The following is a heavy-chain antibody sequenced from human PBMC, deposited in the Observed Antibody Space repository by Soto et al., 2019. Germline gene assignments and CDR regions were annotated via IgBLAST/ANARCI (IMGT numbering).Heavy chain of an antibody. Sequence: ASVKVSCKASGGTFSSYGISWVRQAPGQGLEWMGWISAYNGNTNYAQKLQGRVTMTTDTSTSTAYMELSSLRSEDTAVYYCATPGRGYFYYYGMDVWGQGTTVTVSS. CDR1: GGTFSSYG. CDR3: ATPGRGYFYYYGMDV. CDR2: ISAYNGNT. D-gene: IGHD3-22*01. V-gene: IGHV1-18*01. J-gene: IGHJ6*02.